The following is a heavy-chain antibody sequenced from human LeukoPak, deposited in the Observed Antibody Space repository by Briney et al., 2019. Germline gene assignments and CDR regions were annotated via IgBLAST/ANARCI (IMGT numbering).Heavy chain of an antibody. Sequence: PSGTLSLTCAVSGGSISSSNWWSWVCQPPGKGLEWIGEIYHSGGTNYNPSLKSRVTISVDKSKNQFSLKLSSVTAADTAVYYCARAEAAPNHFDYWGQGTLVTVSS. J-gene: IGHJ4*02. CDR1: GGSISSSNW. CDR3: ARAEAAPNHFDY. D-gene: IGHD1-14*01. V-gene: IGHV4-4*02. CDR2: IYHSGGT.